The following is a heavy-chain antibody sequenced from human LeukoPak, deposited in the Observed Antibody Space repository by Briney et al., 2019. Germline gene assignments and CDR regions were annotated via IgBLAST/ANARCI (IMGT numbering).Heavy chain of an antibody. V-gene: IGHV3-7*01. Sequence: GGSLRLSCAASGFTFSNYWMSWVRQAPGKGLEWVANIKQDGSEKYYVDSVKGRFTISRDNAKNSLYLQMNSLRAEDTAVYYCARTAYCTNGVCSSGAFDYWGQGTLVTVSS. D-gene: IGHD2-8*01. CDR3: ARTAYCTNGVCSSGAFDY. CDR1: GFTFSNYW. J-gene: IGHJ4*02. CDR2: IKQDGSEK.